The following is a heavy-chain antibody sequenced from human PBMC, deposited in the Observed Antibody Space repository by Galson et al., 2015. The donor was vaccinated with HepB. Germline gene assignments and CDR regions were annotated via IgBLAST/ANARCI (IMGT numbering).Heavy chain of an antibody. CDR2: TYYRSKWYN. V-gene: IGHV6-1*01. J-gene: IGHJ3*02. CDR3: AREWQQLVECAFDI. D-gene: IGHD6-13*01. Sequence: CAISGDSVSSNSAAWNWIRQSPSRGLEWLGRTYYRSKWYNDYAVSVKSRITINPDTSKNQFSLQLNSVTPEDTAVYYCAREWQQLVECAFDIWGQGTMVTVSS. CDR1: GDSVSSNSAA.